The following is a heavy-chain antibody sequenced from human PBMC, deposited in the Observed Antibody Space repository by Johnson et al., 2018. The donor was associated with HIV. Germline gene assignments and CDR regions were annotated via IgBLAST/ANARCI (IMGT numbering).Heavy chain of an antibody. CDR1: GFSFSSYG. V-gene: IGHV3-30*18. CDR2: ISYDGSNK. Sequence: QVQLVESGGGVVQPGKSLRLSCVASGFSFSSYGMHWVRQAPGKGLEWVALISYDGSNKYYADSVEGRFTIYRVNSKNTRYLQMTRRTPEDTAVYYCAKEGGIRRVAWELRAYSFEIWGQGTMVTVSS. CDR3: AKEGGIRRVAWELRAYSFEI. J-gene: IGHJ3*02. D-gene: IGHD1-26*01.